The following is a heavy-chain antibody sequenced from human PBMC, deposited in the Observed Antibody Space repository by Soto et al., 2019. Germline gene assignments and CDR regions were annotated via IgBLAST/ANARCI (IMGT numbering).Heavy chain of an antibody. CDR2: IYYSGST. J-gene: IGHJ6*02. Sequence: SETLSLTCTVSGGSISSGDYYWSWIRQTPGKGLEWIGYIYYSGSTYYNPSLKSRVTISVDTSKNQFSLKLSSVTAADTAVYYCARASITMVRGVMYYYYGMDVWGQGTTVTVSS. V-gene: IGHV4-30-4*01. CDR1: GGSISSGDYY. D-gene: IGHD3-10*01. CDR3: ARASITMVRGVMYYYYGMDV.